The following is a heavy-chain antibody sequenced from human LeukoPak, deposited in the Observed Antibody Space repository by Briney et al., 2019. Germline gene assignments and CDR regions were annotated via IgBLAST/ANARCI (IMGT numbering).Heavy chain of an antibody. CDR3: AREMTTVAGTYYFDY. CDR2: INPNSGGT. J-gene: IGHJ4*02. CDR1: GYTFTSYY. V-gene: IGHV1-2*02. D-gene: IGHD6-19*01. Sequence: ASVKVSCKASGYTFTSYYMHWVRQAPGQGLEWMGWINPNSGGTNYAQKFQGRVTMTRDTSISTAYMELSRLRSDDTAVYYCAREMTTVAGTYYFDYWGQGTLVTVSS.